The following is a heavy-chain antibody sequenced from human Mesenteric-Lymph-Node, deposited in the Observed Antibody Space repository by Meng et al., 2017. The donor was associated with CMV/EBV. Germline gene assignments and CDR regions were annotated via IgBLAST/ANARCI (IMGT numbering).Heavy chain of an antibody. CDR2: INPSDGNT. CDR1: EYTFTTYY. J-gene: IGHJ4*02. CDR3: ARSLLVGATGRRMDY. V-gene: IGHV1-46*01. Sequence: ASVKVSCKASEYTFTTYYMQWVRQAPGQGLEWMGIINPSDGNTNYAQNFQGRVTVTRDTSTSTVYMELTSLLSEDTGVYYCARSLLVGATGRRMDYWGQGTLVTVSS. D-gene: IGHD1-26*01.